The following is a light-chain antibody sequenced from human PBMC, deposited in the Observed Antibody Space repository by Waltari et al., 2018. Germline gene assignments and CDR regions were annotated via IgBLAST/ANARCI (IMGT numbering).Light chain of an antibody. CDR2: ANY. CDR1: TSNIGTNT. V-gene: IGLV1-44*01. J-gene: IGLJ6*01. CDR3: ATWDDNLSGRV. Sequence: QSVLTQPPSTSGTPGQRVTISCSGSTSNIGTNTVTWYQLLPGTAPKTVIFANYHRPSGVPDRFSASKSGTSASLVISDLQSEDEADYFCATWDDNLSGRVFGSGTKVTVL.